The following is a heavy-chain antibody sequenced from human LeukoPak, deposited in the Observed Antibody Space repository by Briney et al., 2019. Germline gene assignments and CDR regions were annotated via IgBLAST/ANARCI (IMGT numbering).Heavy chain of an antibody. Sequence: GGSLRLSCAASGFSFSSNSMNWVRQAPGKGLEWVSGISGSGSGGSSYYADSVKGRFTISRDNSKNTLYLQMNSLRAEDTAVYYCAKAGSIRFDYWGQGTLVTVSS. J-gene: IGHJ4*02. CDR3: AKAGSIRFDY. D-gene: IGHD1-26*01. CDR1: GFSFSSNS. V-gene: IGHV3-23*01. CDR2: ISGSGSGGSS.